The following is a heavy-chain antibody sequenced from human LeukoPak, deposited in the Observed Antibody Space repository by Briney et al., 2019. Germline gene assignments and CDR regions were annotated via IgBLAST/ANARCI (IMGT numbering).Heavy chain of an antibody. CDR3: ANDLGYYGAGSYYNQWLFDY. J-gene: IGHJ4*02. Sequence: PGGSLRLSCAASGFTFSSYGMHWVRQAPGKGLEWVAFIRYDGSNKYYADSVKGRFTISRDNSKNTLYLQMNSLRAEDTAVYYCANDLGYYGAGSYYNQWLFDYWGQGTLVTVSS. D-gene: IGHD3-10*01. CDR1: GFTFSSYG. V-gene: IGHV3-30*02. CDR2: IRYDGSNK.